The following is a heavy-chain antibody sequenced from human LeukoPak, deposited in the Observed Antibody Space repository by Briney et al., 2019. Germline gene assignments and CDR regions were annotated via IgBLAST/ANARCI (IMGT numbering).Heavy chain of an antibody. J-gene: IGHJ3*02. Sequence: GGSLRLSCAASGFTFSSYWMSWVRQAPGKGLEWVANIKQDGSEKYYVDSVKGRFTISRDNAKNSLYLQMNSLRAEDTAVYYCAKDENYGSGSYYNYAFDIWGQGTMVTVFS. D-gene: IGHD3-10*01. CDR3: AKDENYGSGSYYNYAFDI. V-gene: IGHV3-7*01. CDR1: GFTFSSYW. CDR2: IKQDGSEK.